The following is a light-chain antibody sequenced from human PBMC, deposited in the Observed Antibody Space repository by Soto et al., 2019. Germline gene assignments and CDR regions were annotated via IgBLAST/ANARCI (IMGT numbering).Light chain of an antibody. J-gene: IGLJ1*01. CDR3: KSYAGSNTYF. Sequence: QSVLAQPPSASGSPGQSVTISCTGTKNDIGVYDFVSWYQHHPGKAPRPIIYEVVQRPSGVPDRFSGSKSGNTASLTVSGLQAADEADYFCKSYAGSNTYFFGSGTKV. V-gene: IGLV2-8*01. CDR1: KNDIGVYDF. CDR2: EVV.